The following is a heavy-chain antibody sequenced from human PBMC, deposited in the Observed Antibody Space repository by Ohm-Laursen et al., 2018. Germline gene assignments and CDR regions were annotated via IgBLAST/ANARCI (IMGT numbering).Heavy chain of an antibody. D-gene: IGHD6-19*01. Sequence: SDTLSLTCAVSGGSISSTSFYWVWIRQPPGKGLEWIGNIYYSGSTTYNPSLKSRLTISMDTSKNQFSLNLYSVTASDTALYYCATTPHGSGWYPEAHYWGQGALVTVSS. J-gene: IGHJ4*02. CDR2: IYYSGST. CDR3: ATTPHGSGWYPEAHY. CDR1: GGSISSTSFY. V-gene: IGHV4-39*01.